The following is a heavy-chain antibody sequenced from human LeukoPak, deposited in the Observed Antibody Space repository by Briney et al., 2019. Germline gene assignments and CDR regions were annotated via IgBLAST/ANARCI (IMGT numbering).Heavy chain of an antibody. CDR1: GYTFTSYA. V-gene: IGHV1-69*06. CDR2: IIPIFGTA. Sequence: SVKVSCKASGYTFTSYAISWVRQAPGQGLEWMGGIIPIFGTANYAQKFQGRVTITADKSTSTAYMELSSLRSEDTAVYYCARQIVGASPFDYWGQGTLVTVSS. J-gene: IGHJ4*02. CDR3: ARQIVGASPFDY. D-gene: IGHD1-26*01.